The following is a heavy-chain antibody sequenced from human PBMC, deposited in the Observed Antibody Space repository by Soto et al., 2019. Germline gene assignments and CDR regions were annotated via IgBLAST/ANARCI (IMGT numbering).Heavy chain of an antibody. J-gene: IGHJ4*02. V-gene: IGHV3-21*01. CDR3: ARHLTAMVDILDY. CDR2: ISSSSSYI. D-gene: IGHD5-18*01. Sequence: GGSLRLSCAASGFTFSSYSMNWVHQAPGKGLEWVSSISSSSSYIYYADSVKGRFTISRDNAKNSLYLQMNSLRAEDTAVYYCARHLTAMVDILDYWGQGTRVTVSA. CDR1: GFTFSSYS.